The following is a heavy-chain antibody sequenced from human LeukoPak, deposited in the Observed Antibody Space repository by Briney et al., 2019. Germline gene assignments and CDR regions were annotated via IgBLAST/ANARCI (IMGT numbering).Heavy chain of an antibody. V-gene: IGHV4-59*08. Sequence: SETLSLTCTVSGGSISGDHWNWIRQPPGKGLERIENIYYSGNTNYNPSLKSRVTISVDTSKNQFSLKLSSVTAADTAVYYCARRNDFDIWGQGTMVTVSS. CDR2: IYYSGNT. J-gene: IGHJ3*02. CDR3: ARRNDFDI. CDR1: GGSISGDH.